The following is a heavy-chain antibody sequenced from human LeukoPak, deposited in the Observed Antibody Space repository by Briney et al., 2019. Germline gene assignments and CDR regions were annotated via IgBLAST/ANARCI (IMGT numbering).Heavy chain of an antibody. CDR3: ARVLSRAGNYRKGDAFDI. CDR1: DDSISSGFF. J-gene: IGHJ3*02. D-gene: IGHD1-7*01. Sequence: SETLSLTCSVSDDSISSGFFLGWIREPPGKGLDWIGSFFRSGTTFYNPSLKSRVTISVDTSKNQFSLKLSSVTAADTAVYYCARVLSRAGNYRKGDAFDIWGQGTMVTVSS. V-gene: IGHV4-38-2*02. CDR2: FFRSGTT.